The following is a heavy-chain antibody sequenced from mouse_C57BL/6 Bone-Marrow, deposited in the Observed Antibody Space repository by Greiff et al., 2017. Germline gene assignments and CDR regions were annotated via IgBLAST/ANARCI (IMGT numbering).Heavy chain of an antibody. J-gene: IGHJ1*03. V-gene: IGHV5-15*04. D-gene: IGHD2-5*01. CDR3: ARGSNLDFDV. CDR2: ISNLAYSI. Sequence: EVKLVESGGGLVQPGGSLKLSCAASGFTFSDYGMAWVRQAPRKGPEWVAFISNLAYSIYYADTVTGRFTISRENAKNTLYLEMSILRSEDTAIYYCARGSNLDFDVWGTGTTVTVSS. CDR1: GFTFSDYG.